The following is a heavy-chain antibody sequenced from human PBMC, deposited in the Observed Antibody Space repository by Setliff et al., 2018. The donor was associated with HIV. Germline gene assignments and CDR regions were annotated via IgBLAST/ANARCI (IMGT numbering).Heavy chain of an antibody. D-gene: IGHD3-22*01. V-gene: IGHV4-38-2*02. CDR1: GYSTSSGYY. J-gene: IGHJ4*02. CDR2: IYYSGRT. Sequence: SETLSLTCTVSGYSTSSGYYWGWIRQPPGKGLEWIGSIYYSGRTYYNPSLKSRVTISVDTSKNQFSLKLSSVTAADTAVYYCARVGWDYYDSSGVGEFDYWGQGTLVTVSS. CDR3: ARVGWDYYDSSGVGEFDY.